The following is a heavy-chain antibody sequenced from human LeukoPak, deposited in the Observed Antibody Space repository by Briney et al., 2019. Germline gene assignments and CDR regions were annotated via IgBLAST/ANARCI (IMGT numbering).Heavy chain of an antibody. CDR3: ARGGVVRKNGMDV. CDR1: GGSFSGYY. Sequence: SSETLSLTCAVYGGSFSGYYWSWIRQPPGKGLEWIGEINHSGSTNYNPSLKSRVTISVDTSKNQFSLKVSSVTAADTAVYYCARGGVVRKNGMDVWGQGTTVTVSS. V-gene: IGHV4-34*01. CDR2: INHSGST. J-gene: IGHJ6*02. D-gene: IGHD2-2*01.